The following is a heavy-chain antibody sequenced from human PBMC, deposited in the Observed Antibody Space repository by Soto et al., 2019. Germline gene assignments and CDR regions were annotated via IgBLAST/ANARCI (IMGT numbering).Heavy chain of an antibody. J-gene: IGHJ4*02. CDR2: IYYSGST. CDR3: ASDLRPHRAIDY. Sequence: SETLSLTCTVSGGSISSGDYYWSWIRQPPGKGLEWIGYIYYSGSTYYNPSLKSRVTISVDTSKNQFSLKLSSVTAADTAVYYCASDLRPHRAIDYWGQGTLVTVSS. CDR1: GGSISSGDYY. D-gene: IGHD5-12*01. V-gene: IGHV4-30-4*01.